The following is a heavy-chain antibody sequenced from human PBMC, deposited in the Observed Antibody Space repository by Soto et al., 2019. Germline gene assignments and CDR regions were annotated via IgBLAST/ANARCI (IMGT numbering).Heavy chain of an antibody. V-gene: IGHV3-23*01. D-gene: IGHD1-26*01. Sequence: GGSLRLSCAASGFTFRNYDLHWVRQAPGKGLEWVSFLSGSGGGTYYADSAKGRFTISRDNSKNTLYLQMNSLRAEDTAVDYCATLGPARLLASWGQGTLVTVSS. CDR1: GFTFRNYD. J-gene: IGHJ4*02. CDR2: LSGSGGGT. CDR3: ATLGPARLLAS.